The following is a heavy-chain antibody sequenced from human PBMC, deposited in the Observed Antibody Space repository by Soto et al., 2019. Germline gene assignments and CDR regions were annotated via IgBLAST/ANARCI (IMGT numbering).Heavy chain of an antibody. D-gene: IGHD4-17*01. J-gene: IGHJ4*02. V-gene: IGHV5-10-1*01. Sequence: PGESLKISCKGSGYSFSNYWIGWERQMPGKGLEWMGRIDPSDSYTNYSPSFQGHVSISVDKSINTAYLQWSSLKASDTAMYYCARLIYGGNPHFDYWGQGTLVTVSS. CDR2: IDPSDSYT. CDR3: ARLIYGGNPHFDY. CDR1: GYSFSNYW.